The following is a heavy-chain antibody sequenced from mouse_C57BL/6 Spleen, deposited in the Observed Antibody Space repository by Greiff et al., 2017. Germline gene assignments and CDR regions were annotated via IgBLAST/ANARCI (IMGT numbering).Heavy chain of an antibody. Sequence: EVKLVESGGGLVKPGGSLKLSCAASGFTFSDYGMHWVRQAPEKGLEWVAYISSGSSTIYYADTVKGRFTISRDNAKNTLFLQMTSLRSEDTAMYYSAITTVVATDYAMDYWGQGTSVTVSS. CDR2: ISSGSSTI. CDR1: GFTFSDYG. D-gene: IGHD1-1*01. J-gene: IGHJ4*01. CDR3: AITTVVATDYAMDY. V-gene: IGHV5-17*01.